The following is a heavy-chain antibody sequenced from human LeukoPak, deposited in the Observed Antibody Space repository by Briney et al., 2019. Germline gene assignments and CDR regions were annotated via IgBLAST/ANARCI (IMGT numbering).Heavy chain of an antibody. V-gene: IGHV3-7*01. CDR2: INRDGVQK. CDR3: AAWTDRGYNF. CDR1: GFTFSGSW. J-gene: IGHJ4*02. Sequence: VGSLRLSCAASGFTFSGSWMNWVRQAPGKGLEWVANINRDGVQKRFVDSVMGRFTMSRDNAKNSLYLQMNSLRVEDTAVFYCAAWTDRGYNFWGQGTLVTVSS. D-gene: IGHD5-24*01.